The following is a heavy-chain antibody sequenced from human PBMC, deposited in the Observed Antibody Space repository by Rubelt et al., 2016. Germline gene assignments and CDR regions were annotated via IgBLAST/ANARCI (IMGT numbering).Heavy chain of an antibody. CDR3: AHTRAYSGNHVDY. D-gene: IGHD5-12*01. J-gene: IGHJ4*02. CDR2: INHSGST. CDR1: GGSFSGYY. V-gene: IGHV4-34*01. Sequence: QVQLQQWGAGLLKPSETLSLTCAVYGGSFSGYYWSWIRQPPGKGLECIGEINHSGSTNYNPSLKSGVTISVDTSKNQFSLKLSAVTAADTAVDYWAHTRAYSGNHVDYWGQGTLVTVSS.